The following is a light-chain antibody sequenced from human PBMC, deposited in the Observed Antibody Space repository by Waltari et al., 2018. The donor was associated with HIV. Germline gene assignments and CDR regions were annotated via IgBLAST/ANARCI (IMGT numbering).Light chain of an antibody. CDR1: QSVSIH. J-gene: IGKJ2*01. CDR3: QQYHNWPPDT. CDR2: RAS. Sequence: EIVMTQSPATLSVSAGESVTLPCRASQSVSIHVRCYPNSTGPGPMPLIYRASTRATNVPARFSGGGSGTEFTLSSSSLQSEDFAVYYCQQYHNWPPDTFGQGTKLELK. V-gene: IGKV3-15*01.